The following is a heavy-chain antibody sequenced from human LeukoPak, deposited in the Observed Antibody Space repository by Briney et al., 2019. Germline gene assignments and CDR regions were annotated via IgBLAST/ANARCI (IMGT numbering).Heavy chain of an antibody. V-gene: IGHV4-30-4*01. Sequence: PSETLSLTCTVSGDFISSGDYYWSWIRQPPGKGREWIGYIYYSGSTYYNPSLKSRVTISVDTSKNQFSLKLSSVTAADTAVYYCARDHGYYGSGSYFDPWGQGTLVTVSS. CDR3: ARDHGYYGSGSYFDP. CDR1: GDFISSGDYY. J-gene: IGHJ5*02. D-gene: IGHD3-10*01. CDR2: IYYSGST.